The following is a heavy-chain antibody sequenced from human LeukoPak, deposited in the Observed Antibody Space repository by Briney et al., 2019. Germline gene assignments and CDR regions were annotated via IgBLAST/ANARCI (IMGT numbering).Heavy chain of an antibody. CDR1: GFSFSRYH. CDR2: FSGRGGII. J-gene: IGHJ4*02. CDR3: ARGPSSWEPTYYFDF. Sequence: GVSLRLPCTASGFSFSRYHMSGVPHSPGEALVGVSDFSGRGGIIHYARYVTSRFTISRHHYNNTLYLQLNSRRAKDTALVYWARGPSSWEPTYYFDFWGQETLVTVSS. D-gene: IGHD1-14*01. V-gene: IGHV3-23*01.